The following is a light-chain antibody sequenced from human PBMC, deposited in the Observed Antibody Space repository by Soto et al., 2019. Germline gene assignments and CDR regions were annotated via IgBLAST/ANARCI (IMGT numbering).Light chain of an antibody. CDR3: AAWDDSLESVL. Sequence: QSVLTQAPSASGTPGQRVTISCSGSGSNIGRNPVNWYQQLPGTAPNLLIYKNNQRPSGVPDRFSGSKSGPSASLAISGLQSEDEADYYCAAWDDSLESVLFGGGTKVTV. V-gene: IGLV1-44*01. CDR1: GSNIGRNP. J-gene: IGLJ2*01. CDR2: KNN.